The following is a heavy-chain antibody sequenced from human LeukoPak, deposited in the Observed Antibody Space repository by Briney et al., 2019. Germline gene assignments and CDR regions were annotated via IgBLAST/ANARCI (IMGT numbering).Heavy chain of an antibody. V-gene: IGHV3-48*01. D-gene: IGHD6-19*01. CDR3: ARGRSGWSEYYFDY. Sequence: GGSLRLSCAASGFTFSSYSMNWVRQAPGKGLEWVSYISSSSSTIYYADSVEGRFTISRDNAKNSLYLQMNSLRAEDTAVYYCARGRSGWSEYYFDYWGQGTLVTVSS. J-gene: IGHJ4*02. CDR1: GFTFSSYS. CDR2: ISSSSSTI.